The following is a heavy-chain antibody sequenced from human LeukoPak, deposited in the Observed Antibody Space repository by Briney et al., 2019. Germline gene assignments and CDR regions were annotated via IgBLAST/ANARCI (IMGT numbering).Heavy chain of an antibody. D-gene: IGHD2-2*02. V-gene: IGHV3-33*06. CDR1: GFTFSSYS. CDR2: IWYDGSNK. CDR3: AKEGVVVPAAIVAYGYYFDY. Sequence: PGGSLRLSCAASGFTFSSYSMHWVRQAPGKGLEWVAVIWYDGSNKYYADSVKGRFTISRDNSKNTLYLQMNSLRAEDTAVYYCAKEGVVVPAAIVAYGYYFDYWGQGTLVTVSS. J-gene: IGHJ4*02.